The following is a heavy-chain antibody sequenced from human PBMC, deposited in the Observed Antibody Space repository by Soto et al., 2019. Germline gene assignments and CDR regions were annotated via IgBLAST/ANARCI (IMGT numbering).Heavy chain of an antibody. V-gene: IGHV2-5*02. D-gene: IGHD2-2*01. CDR3: AHRRPAAYFDY. J-gene: IGHJ4*02. CDR2: IYWDDDK. CDR1: GFSLSTSGVG. Sequence: QITLKESGPTLVKPTQTLTLTCTFSGFSLSTSGVGVGWIRHPPGNALEWLALIYWDDDKRYSPSLKSRLTITKDTSKSQGVLTMTNMDPVDTATYYCAHRRPAAYFDYGGQGTLVTVSS.